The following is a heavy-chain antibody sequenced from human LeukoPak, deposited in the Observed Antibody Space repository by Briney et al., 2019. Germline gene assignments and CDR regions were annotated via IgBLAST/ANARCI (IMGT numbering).Heavy chain of an antibody. CDR1: GYTFTGYY. Sequence: ASVKVSCKASGYTFTGYYMHWVRQAPGQGLEWMGWINPNSGGTNYAQKFQGRVTMTRDTSISTAYMELSRLRSDDTAVYYCATGAIFGVVTPRYYFDYWGQGTLVTVSS. V-gene: IGHV1-2*02. D-gene: IGHD3-3*01. CDR3: ATGAIFGVVTPRYYFDY. J-gene: IGHJ4*02. CDR2: INPNSGGT.